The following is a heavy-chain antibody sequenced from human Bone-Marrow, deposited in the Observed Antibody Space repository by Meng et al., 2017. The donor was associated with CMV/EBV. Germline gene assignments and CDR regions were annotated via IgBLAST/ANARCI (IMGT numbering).Heavy chain of an antibody. CDR2: IKQDGSEK. V-gene: IGHV3-7*01. CDR1: GFTFSDYY. CDR3: ARDGVVTPLDY. J-gene: IGHJ4*02. D-gene: IGHD4-23*01. Sequence: GGSLRLSCAASGFTFSDYYMSWVRQAPGKGLEWVANIKQDGSEKYYVDSVKGRFTISRDNAKNSLYLQMNSLRAEDTAVYYCARDGVVTPLDYWGQGTLVTVSS.